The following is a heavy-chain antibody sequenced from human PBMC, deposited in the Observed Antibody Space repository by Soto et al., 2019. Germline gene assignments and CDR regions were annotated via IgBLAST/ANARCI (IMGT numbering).Heavy chain of an antibody. V-gene: IGHV3-66*01. CDR1: GFTVSSNY. D-gene: IGHD1-26*01. CDR3: ARESIVGATNTFDY. Sequence: EVQLVESGGGLVQPGESLRLSCAASGFTVSSNYMSWVRQAPGKGLEWVSIIYSGGSTYYADSVKGRFTISRDNSKNTLYLQMNSLRAEDTAVYYCARESIVGATNTFDYRGQGTLVTVSS. CDR2: IYSGGST. J-gene: IGHJ4*02.